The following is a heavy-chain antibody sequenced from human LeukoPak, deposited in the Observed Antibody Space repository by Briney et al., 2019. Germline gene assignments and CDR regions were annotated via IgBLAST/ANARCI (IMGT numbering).Heavy chain of an antibody. V-gene: IGHV3-49*03. Sequence: GGSLRLSCTASGFTFGDYAMSWLRQAPGKGLEWVGFIRSKAYGGTTEYAASVKGRFTISRDDSKSIAYLQMNSLKTEDTAVYYCTKEDYYSGFDYWGQGTLVTVSS. D-gene: IGHD3-22*01. CDR3: TKEDYYSGFDY. J-gene: IGHJ4*02. CDR2: IRSKAYGGTT. CDR1: GFTFGDYA.